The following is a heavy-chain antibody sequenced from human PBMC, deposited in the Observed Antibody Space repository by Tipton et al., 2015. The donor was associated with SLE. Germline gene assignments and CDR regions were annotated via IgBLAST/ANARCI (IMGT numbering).Heavy chain of an antibody. J-gene: IGHJ4*02. CDR1: GGSFSGYR. V-gene: IGHV4-4*07. D-gene: IGHD3-10*01. Sequence: GLVKPSETLSLTCTIYGGSFSGYRWSWIRQPPGKGLEWIGRIYTSGSTNYNPSLKSRVTISVDTSKNQFSLKLSSVTAADTAVYYCARERQGYGSEPFFDYWGQGTLVTVSS. CDR2: IYTSGST. CDR3: ARERQGYGSEPFFDY.